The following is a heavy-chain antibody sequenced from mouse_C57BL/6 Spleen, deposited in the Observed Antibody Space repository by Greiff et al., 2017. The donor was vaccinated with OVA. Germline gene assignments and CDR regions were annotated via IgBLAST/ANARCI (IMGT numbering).Heavy chain of an antibody. CDR3: ARSHGSPYWYFDV. CDR2: IDPSDSYT. V-gene: IGHV1-50*01. CDR1: GYTFTSYW. D-gene: IGHD1-1*01. Sequence: VQLQQPGAELVKPGASVKLSCKASGYTFTSYWMQWVKQRPGQGLEWIGEIDPSDSYTNYTQKFKGKATLTVATSSSTAYMQLSSLTSEDSAVYYCARSHGSPYWYFDVWGTGTTVTVSS. J-gene: IGHJ1*03.